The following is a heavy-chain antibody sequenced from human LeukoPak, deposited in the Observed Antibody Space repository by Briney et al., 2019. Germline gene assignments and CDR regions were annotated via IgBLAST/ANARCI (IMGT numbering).Heavy chain of an antibody. Sequence: PGGSLRLSCAASGFTFSSYWMHWVRQAPGKGLVWVSRINSDGSSTSYADSVKGRFTISRDNAKNTLYLQMNSLGAEDTAVYYCARDSHYGQPGYWGQGTLVTVSS. V-gene: IGHV3-74*01. CDR1: GFTFSSYW. CDR2: INSDGSST. CDR3: ARDSHYGQPGY. J-gene: IGHJ4*02. D-gene: IGHD4-17*01.